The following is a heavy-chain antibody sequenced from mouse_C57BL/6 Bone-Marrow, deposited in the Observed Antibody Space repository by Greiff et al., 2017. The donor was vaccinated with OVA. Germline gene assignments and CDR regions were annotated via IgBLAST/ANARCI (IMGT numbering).Heavy chain of an antibody. J-gene: IGHJ3*01. CDR1: GYTFTSYW. V-gene: IGHV1-61*01. CDR2: IYPSDSET. Sequence: QVQLQQPGAELVRPGSSVKLSCKASGYTFTSYWMDWVKQRPGQGLEWIGNIYPSDSETHYNQKFKDKATLTVDKSSSTAYMQLSSLTSEDSAVYSCARRESRQLRLLPWFAYWGQGTLVTVSA. CDR3: ARRESRQLRLLPWFAY. D-gene: IGHD3-2*02.